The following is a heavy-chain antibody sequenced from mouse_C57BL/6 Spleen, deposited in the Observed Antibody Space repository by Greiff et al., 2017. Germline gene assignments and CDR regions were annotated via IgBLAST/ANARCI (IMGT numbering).Heavy chain of an antibody. V-gene: IGHV1-15*01. CDR2: IDPETGGT. CDR3: TRQLRLRGDY. CDR1: GYTFTDYE. D-gene: IGHD3-2*02. Sequence: QVQLQQSGAELVRPGASVTLSCKASGYTFTDYEMHWVKQTPVHGLEWIGAIDPETGGTAYNQKFKGKAILTADKSSSTAYMELRSLTSEDSAVYYCTRQLRLRGDYWGQGTTLTVSS. J-gene: IGHJ2*01.